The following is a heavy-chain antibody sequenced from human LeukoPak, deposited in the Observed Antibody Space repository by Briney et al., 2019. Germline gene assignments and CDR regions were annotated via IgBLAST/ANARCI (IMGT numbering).Heavy chain of an antibody. J-gene: IGHJ6*02. CDR2: ISSSSTYI. D-gene: IGHD3-22*01. Sequence: GGSLRLSCAASGFTFSNYSMNWVRQAPGKGLEWVSSISSSSTYIYYADSVRGRFTISRDNAKNSLYLQMNSLRAEDTAVYYCARVAYYYDSAGKSLKFFYGMDVWGQGTTVTVSS. V-gene: IGHV3-21*06. CDR3: ARVAYYYDSAGKSLKFFYGMDV. CDR1: GFTFSNYS.